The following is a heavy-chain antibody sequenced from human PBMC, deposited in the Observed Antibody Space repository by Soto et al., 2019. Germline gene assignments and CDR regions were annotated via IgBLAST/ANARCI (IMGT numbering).Heavy chain of an antibody. CDR1: GGSFSGYY. D-gene: IGHD2-2*01. J-gene: IGHJ5*02. Sequence: SETLSLTCAVYGGSFSGYYWSWIRQPPGKGLEWIGEINHSGSTNYNPSLKSRVTISVDTSKNQFSLKLSSVTAADTAVYYCARDGEIIVVVPAATRTGFDPWGQGTLVTVS. CDR2: INHSGST. CDR3: ARDGEIIVVVPAATRTGFDP. V-gene: IGHV4-34*01.